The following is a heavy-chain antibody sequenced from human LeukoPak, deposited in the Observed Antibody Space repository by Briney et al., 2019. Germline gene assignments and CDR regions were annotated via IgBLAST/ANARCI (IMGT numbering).Heavy chain of an antibody. CDR1: GGSFSGYY. CDR3: ARDGYYYDSSGWEDWFDP. J-gene: IGHJ5*02. V-gene: IGHV4-34*01. Sequence: SETLSLTCAVYGGSFSGYYWSWIRQPPGKGLEWIGEINHSGSINYNPSLKSRVTISVDTSKNQFSLKLSSVTAADTAGYYCARDGYYYDSSGWEDWFDPWGQGTLVTVSS. D-gene: IGHD3-22*01. CDR2: INHSGSI.